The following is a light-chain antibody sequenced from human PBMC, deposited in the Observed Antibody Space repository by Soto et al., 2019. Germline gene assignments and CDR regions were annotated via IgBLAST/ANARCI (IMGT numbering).Light chain of an antibody. CDR2: DAS. Sequence: VMTQSPATLSVSPGERATLSCRASQSISNNLAWYQQKPGQAPRLLIYDASTRATGVPARFSGGGSGTDFTLTISGLQSEYFAVYYCQQYNNWPPWTFGQGTEVEIK. CDR3: QQYNNWPPWT. V-gene: IGKV3-15*01. J-gene: IGKJ1*01. CDR1: QSISNN.